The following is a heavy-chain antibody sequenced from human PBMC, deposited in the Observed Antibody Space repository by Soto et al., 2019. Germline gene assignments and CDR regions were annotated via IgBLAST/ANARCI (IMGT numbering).Heavy chain of an antibody. CDR1: GYTFTIYY. CDR3: AREGPEAFRSTWHFDY. D-gene: IGHD1-26*01. J-gene: IGHJ4*02. Sequence: ASVKVSCKASGYTFTIYYMHWVRQAPGQRLEWMGIINPGSGSTRYSQKFQGRVTITRDTSASTAYMELSSLRSEDTAVYYCAREGPEAFRSTWHFDYWGQGTLVTVSS. V-gene: IGHV1-46*01. CDR2: INPGSGST.